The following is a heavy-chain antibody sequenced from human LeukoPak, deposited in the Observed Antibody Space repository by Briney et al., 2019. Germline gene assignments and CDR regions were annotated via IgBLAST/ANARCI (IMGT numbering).Heavy chain of an antibody. CDR3: ARVKQWLTNNWFDP. V-gene: IGHV4-38-2*02. J-gene: IGHJ5*02. CDR2: IYHSGST. D-gene: IGHD6-19*01. CDR1: GYSISSGYY. Sequence: PSETLSLTCTVSGYSISSGYYWGWIRQPPGKGPEWIGSIYHSGSTYYNPSLKSRVTISVDTSKNQFSLKLSSVTAADTAVYYCARVKQWLTNNWFDPWGQGTLVTVSS.